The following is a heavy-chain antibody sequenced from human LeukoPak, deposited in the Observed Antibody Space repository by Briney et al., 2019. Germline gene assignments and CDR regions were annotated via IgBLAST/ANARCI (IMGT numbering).Heavy chain of an antibody. CDR2: IYHSGST. CDR3: ARDLGDYSRYGVDYYYGMDV. Sequence: SETLSLTCAVSGGSISSGGYSWSWIRQPPGKGLEWIGYIYHSGSTYYNPSLKSRVTISVDRSKNQFSLKLSSVTAADTAVYYCARDLGDYSRYGVDYYYGMDVWGQGTTVTVSS. V-gene: IGHV4-30-2*01. CDR1: GGSISSGGYS. D-gene: IGHD4-17*01. J-gene: IGHJ6*02.